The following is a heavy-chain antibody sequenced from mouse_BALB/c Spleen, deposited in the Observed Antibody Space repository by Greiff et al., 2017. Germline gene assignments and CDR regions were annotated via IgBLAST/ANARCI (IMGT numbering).Heavy chain of an antibody. V-gene: IGHV1-82*01. CDR1: GYAFSSSW. CDR3: ARDGSSYVDY. J-gene: IGHJ2*01. CDR2: IYPGDGDT. Sequence: QVQLKESGPELVKPGASVKISCKASGYAFSSSWMNWVKQRPGQGLEWIGRIYPGDGDTNYNGKFKGKATLTADKSSSTAYMQLSSLTSVDSAVYFCARDGSSYVDYWGQGTTRTVSS. D-gene: IGHD1-1*01.